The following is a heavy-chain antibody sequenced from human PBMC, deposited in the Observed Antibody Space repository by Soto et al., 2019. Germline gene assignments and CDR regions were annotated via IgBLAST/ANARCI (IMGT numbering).Heavy chain of an antibody. CDR2: IIPLHNTS. V-gene: IGHV1-69*08. CDR1: GGAFTNYS. J-gene: IGHJ6*02. CDR3: AIWSNWNPLYYRGMDV. Sequence: SVKVSCKVSGGAFTNYSLNWVRHAPGQGLEWLGGIIPLHNTSNYSLKLLGRGSVTADISSNTVYMHLSGLTSDDTATYYCAIWSNWNPLYYRGMDVWGQGTTATVSS. D-gene: IGHD1-20*01.